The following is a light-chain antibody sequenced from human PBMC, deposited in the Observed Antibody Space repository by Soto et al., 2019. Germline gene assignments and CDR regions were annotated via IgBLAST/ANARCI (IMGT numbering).Light chain of an antibody. V-gene: IGLV2-14*03. CDR3: SSYTTINTLI. CDR1: SSDVGAYNY. Sequence: QSALTQPASVSGSPGQSITISCTGTSSDVGAYNYVSWHQQHPGKAPKLMIYNVYDRPSGISNRFSGSKSANTASLTISGLQAEDEADYYCSSYTTINTLIFGGGTKLTVL. CDR2: NVY. J-gene: IGLJ2*01.